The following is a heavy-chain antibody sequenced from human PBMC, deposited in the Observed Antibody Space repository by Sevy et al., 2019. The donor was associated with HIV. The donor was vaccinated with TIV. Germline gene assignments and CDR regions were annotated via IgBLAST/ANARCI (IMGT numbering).Heavy chain of an antibody. CDR1: GFTFSTYW. CDR2: IKQDGSEK. V-gene: IGHV3-7*01. J-gene: IGHJ4*02. D-gene: IGHD6-13*01. Sequence: GESLKISCAASGFTFSTYWMTWVRQAPGKGLEWVANIKQDGSEKYYAESVMGRLTVSRDNTKNSLYLQLNSLRAEDTAIYYCARAPVGSGWYFPRGIDYWGQGTLVTVSS. CDR3: ARAPVGSGWYFPRGIDY.